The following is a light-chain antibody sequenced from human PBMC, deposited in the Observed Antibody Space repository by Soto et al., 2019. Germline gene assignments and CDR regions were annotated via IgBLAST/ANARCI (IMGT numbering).Light chain of an antibody. Sequence: DVVMTQSPLSLPVTPGEPASISCRSSQSLLHSNGNNYLDWYLRKPGESPQVLMYLGSRRASGVPGRFSGSGPGTDVTLKISRVEAEDVGVYYCMQALQPPPTFGPGTNVDIK. CDR2: LGS. CDR1: QSLLHSNGNNY. CDR3: MQALQPPPT. J-gene: IGKJ3*01. V-gene: IGKV2-28*01.